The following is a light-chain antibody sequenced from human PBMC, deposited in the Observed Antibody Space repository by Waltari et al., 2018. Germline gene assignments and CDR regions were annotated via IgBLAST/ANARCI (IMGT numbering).Light chain of an antibody. Sequence: QSVLTQPPSASGTPGQRVTISCSGSSSNIGSHTVNWYQQLPGTAPKLLIYSNNARPSGFPDRFSGSKSGTSASLAISGLQSEDEADYYCAAWDDSLNAVVFGGGTKLTVL. J-gene: IGLJ2*01. CDR3: AAWDDSLNAVV. CDR2: SNN. CDR1: SSNIGSHT. V-gene: IGLV1-44*01.